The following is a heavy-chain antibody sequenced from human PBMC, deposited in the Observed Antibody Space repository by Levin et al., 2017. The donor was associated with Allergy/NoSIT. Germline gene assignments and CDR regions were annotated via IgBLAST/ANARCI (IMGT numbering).Heavy chain of an antibody. Sequence: GGSLRLSCSASGSGFTFSSFAMFWVRQAPGKGLEWLSFISYDTTKRYYAESVKGRFTISRDNSENILYLQMNSLRTEDTAVYYCARGFGSGGYYPAFDPRGQGTLVIVSS. J-gene: IGHJ5*02. V-gene: IGHV3-30-3*01. D-gene: IGHD3-10*01. CDR2: ISYDTTKR. CDR1: GSGFTFSSFA. CDR3: ARGFGSGGYYPAFDP.